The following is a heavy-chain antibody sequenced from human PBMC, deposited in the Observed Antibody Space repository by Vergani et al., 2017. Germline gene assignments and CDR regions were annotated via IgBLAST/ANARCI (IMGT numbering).Heavy chain of an antibody. Sequence: QVQLQQWGAGLLKPSETLSLTCAVYGGSISSYYWSWIRQPAGKGLEWIGRIYTSGSTNYNPSLKSRVTMSVDTSKNQFSLKLSSVTAADTAVYYCAIVGAAAGTPPFDYWGQGTLVTVSS. CDR1: GGSISSYY. J-gene: IGHJ4*02. CDR2: IYTSGST. D-gene: IGHD6-13*01. CDR3: AIVGAAAGTPPFDY. V-gene: IGHV4-59*10.